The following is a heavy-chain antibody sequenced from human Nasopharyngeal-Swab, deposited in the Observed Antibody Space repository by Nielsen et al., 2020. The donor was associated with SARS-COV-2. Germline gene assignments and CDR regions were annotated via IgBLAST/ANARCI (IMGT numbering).Heavy chain of an antibody. Sequence: GESLKISCAASGFTFSDYYMSWLRQAPGKGLEWVSYISSSGSTIYYADSVTGRFTISRDNAKNSLYLQMNSLRAEDTAVYYCARGSGDYDYYFDYWGQGTLVTVSS. J-gene: IGHJ4*02. V-gene: IGHV3-11*01. D-gene: IGHD4-17*01. CDR3: ARGSGDYDYYFDY. CDR1: GFTFSDYY. CDR2: ISSSGSTI.